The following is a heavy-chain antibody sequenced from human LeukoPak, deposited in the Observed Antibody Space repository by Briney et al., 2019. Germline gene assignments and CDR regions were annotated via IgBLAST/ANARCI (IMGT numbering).Heavy chain of an antibody. CDR3: ARGPKQLAFFNYYYGMDV. Sequence: PSETLSLTCAAYGGSFSGYYLRWVRQPPGKGLEWVGVINYNGSTNYNPSLRSRLTISVATSKNQFSLKLSSVTAADTAVYYCARGPKQLAFFNYYYGMDVWGQGTTVTVSS. CDR2: INYNGST. V-gene: IGHV4-34*01. CDR1: GGSFSGYY. D-gene: IGHD6-13*01. J-gene: IGHJ6*02.